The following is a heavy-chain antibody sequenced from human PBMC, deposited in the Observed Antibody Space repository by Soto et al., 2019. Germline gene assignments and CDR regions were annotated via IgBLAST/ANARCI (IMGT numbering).Heavy chain of an antibody. CDR1: GGSFSGYY. D-gene: IGHD4-17*01. CDR3: ARDPRIYSDPYYFDY. Sequence: PSETLSLTCAVYGGSFSGYYWSWIRQPPGKGLEWIGEINHSGSTNYNPSLKSRVTISVDTSKNQFSLKLSSVTAADTAVYYCARDPRIYSDPYYFDYWGQGTLVTVS. CDR2: INHSGST. V-gene: IGHV4-34*01. J-gene: IGHJ4*01.